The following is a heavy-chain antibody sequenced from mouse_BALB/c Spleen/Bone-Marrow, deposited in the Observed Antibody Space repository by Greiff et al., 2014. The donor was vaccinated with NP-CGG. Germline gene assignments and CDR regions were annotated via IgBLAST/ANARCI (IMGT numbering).Heavy chain of an antibody. CDR1: GFTFSSYA. CDR2: ISSGGST. J-gene: IGHJ2*01. V-gene: IGHV5-6-5*01. D-gene: IGHD2-3*01. CDR3: AREVDGWYYFDY. Sequence: DVQLVESGGGLVKPGGSLKLSCAASGFTFSSYAMSWVRQTPEKRLEWVASISSGGSTYYPDSVKGRFTISRDNARNILYLQMSSLRSEDTAMYYCAREVDGWYYFDYWGQGTTLTVSS.